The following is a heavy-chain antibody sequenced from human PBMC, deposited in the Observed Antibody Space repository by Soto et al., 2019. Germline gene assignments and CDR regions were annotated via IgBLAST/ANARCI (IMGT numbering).Heavy chain of an antibody. CDR1: GFTFSNNA. CDR3: ARGTTTPAFSAMDV. D-gene: IGHD1-1*01. Sequence: QVQLVESGGGVVQPGRSLRLSCAASGFTFSNNAMDWVRQAPGKGLEWVAVISYDGSNKYIAESVKGRFTISRDNSKNTLFLQMNSLRAEDTAVYYCARGTTTPAFSAMDVWGQGNKVTVSS. CDR2: ISYDGSNK. J-gene: IGHJ6*02. V-gene: IGHV3-30-3*01.